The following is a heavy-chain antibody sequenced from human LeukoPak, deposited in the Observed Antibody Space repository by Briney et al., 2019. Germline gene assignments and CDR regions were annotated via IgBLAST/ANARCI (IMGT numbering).Heavy chain of an antibody. V-gene: IGHV3-7*03. Sequence: GGSLRLSCAASGFTFSSYVMSWVRQAPGKGLEWVANIKLEGSEKNYVDSVKGRFTISRDNTKNSLYLQMNSLRAEDTAVFYCARDQYDTWSRRGNFDSWGQGTLVIVSS. J-gene: IGHJ4*02. D-gene: IGHD3-3*01. CDR3: ARDQYDTWSRRGNFDS. CDR2: IKLEGSEK. CDR1: GFTFSSYV.